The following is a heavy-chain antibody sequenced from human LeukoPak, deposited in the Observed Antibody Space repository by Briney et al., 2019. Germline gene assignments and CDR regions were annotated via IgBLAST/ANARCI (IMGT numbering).Heavy chain of an antibody. CDR3: ARGKSGSGSYSPYYFDY. CDR2: IIPIFGTA. J-gene: IGHJ4*02. CDR1: GGTFSSYA. V-gene: IGHV1-69*19. D-gene: IGHD3-10*01. Sequence: ASVKVSCKASGGTFSSYAISWVRQAPGQGLEWMGGIIPIFGTANYAQKFQGRVTITADEPTSTAYMELSSLRSEDTAVYYCARGKSGSGSYSPYYFDYWGQGTLVTVSS.